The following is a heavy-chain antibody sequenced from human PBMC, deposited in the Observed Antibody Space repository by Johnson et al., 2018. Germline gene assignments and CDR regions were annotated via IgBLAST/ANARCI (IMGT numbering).Heavy chain of an antibody. D-gene: IGHD3-16*01. CDR3: AKDGGLGTDS. CDR2: ISGGGGGT. V-gene: IGHV3-23*04. CDR1: GFTFDDYA. Sequence: VQLVESGGGLVQPGRSLRLSCAASGFTFDDYAMHWVRQAPGKGLEWVSGISGGGGGTFYADSVKGRFTISRDNSKNTLYLQMNSRRAGDTAEYYCAKDGGLGTDSWGQGTLVTVSS. J-gene: IGHJ5*01.